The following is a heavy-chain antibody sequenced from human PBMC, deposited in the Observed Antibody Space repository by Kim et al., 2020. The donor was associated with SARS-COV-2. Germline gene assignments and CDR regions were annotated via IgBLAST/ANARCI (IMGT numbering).Heavy chain of an antibody. J-gene: IGHJ4*02. CDR1: GFTFSSYA. V-gene: IGHV3-23*01. CDR2: ISGSGGST. CDR3: AKDLVGATTPFDY. D-gene: IGHD1-26*01. Sequence: GGSLRLSCAASGFTFSSYAMSWVRQAPGKGLEWVAAISGSGGSTYYADSVKGRFTISRDNSKNTLYLQMNSLRAEDTAVYYCAKDLVGATTPFDYWGQGTLVTVSP.